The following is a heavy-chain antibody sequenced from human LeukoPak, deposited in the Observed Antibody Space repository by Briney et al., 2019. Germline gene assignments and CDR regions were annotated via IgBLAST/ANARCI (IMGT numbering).Heavy chain of an antibody. CDR2: ISGSGGST. Sequence: PGRSLRLSCAASGFTFDDYAMSWVRQAPGKGLEWVSAISGSGGSTYYADSVKGRFTISRDNSKNTLYLQMNSLRAEDTAVYYCAKDLYAGYCSGSSCDYWGQGTLVTVSS. CDR3: AKDLYAGYCSGSSCDY. V-gene: IGHV3-23*01. J-gene: IGHJ4*02. D-gene: IGHD2-15*01. CDR1: GFTFDDYA.